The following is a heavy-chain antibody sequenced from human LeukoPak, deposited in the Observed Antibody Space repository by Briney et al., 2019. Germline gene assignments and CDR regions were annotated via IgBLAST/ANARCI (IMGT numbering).Heavy chain of an antibody. CDR1: GFTFSDHY. CDR3: ARGCCGDLYYYGMDV. D-gene: IGHD4-17*01. V-gene: IGHV3-72*01. Sequence: GGSLRLSCAASGFTFSDHYMDWVRQAPGKGLEWVGRTRNKANSYTTEYAASVKGRFTISRDDSKNSLYLQMNSLKTEDTAVYYCARGCCGDLYYYGMDVWGQGTTVTVSS. J-gene: IGHJ6*02. CDR2: TRNKANSYTT.